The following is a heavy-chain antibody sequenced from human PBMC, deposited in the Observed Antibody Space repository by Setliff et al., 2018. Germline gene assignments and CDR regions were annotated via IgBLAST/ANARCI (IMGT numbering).Heavy chain of an antibody. CDR1: NGSISSGNYF. V-gene: IGHV4-39*01. CDR3: ARQPYSTTYYYYYCYMDV. J-gene: IGHJ6*03. Sequence: KASETLSLTCTVSNGSISSGNYFWGWIRQPPGKGLEWMGSIFYTGSTYYSPSLKSRVTMSIDTSKNQFSLNLNSVTAADTAVYYCARQPYSTTYYYYYCYMDVWGKGTTVTVSS. CDR2: IFYTGST. D-gene: IGHD6-13*01.